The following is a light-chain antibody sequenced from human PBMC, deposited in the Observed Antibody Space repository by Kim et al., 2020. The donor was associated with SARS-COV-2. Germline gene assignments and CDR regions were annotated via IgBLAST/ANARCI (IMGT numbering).Light chain of an antibody. CDR2: YDS. J-gene: IGLJ3*02. CDR3: HVWDGTADQGV. V-gene: IGLV3-21*04. CDR1: NIGSKS. Sequence: APGKTATISCGGYNIGSKSVHWYQQKQGQAPVLAIYYDSDRPSGIPEGFSGSNSDNTAALTIARVEAGDEADYYCHVWDGTADQGVFGGGTQLTVL.